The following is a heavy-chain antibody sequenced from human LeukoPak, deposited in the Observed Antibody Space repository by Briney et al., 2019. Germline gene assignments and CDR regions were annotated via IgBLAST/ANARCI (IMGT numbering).Heavy chain of an antibody. Sequence: GGSLRLSCAASGFTFSSYHLIWVRQAPGKGLECISYISSGRDAIHSADSVKGRFAISRDNAKSLLYLQMNSLTAEDTAVYYCARVWQDYSNADYWGQGTLVTVSS. CDR1: GFTFSSYH. D-gene: IGHD4-11*01. J-gene: IGHJ4*02. CDR3: ARVWQDYSNADY. V-gene: IGHV3-48*01. CDR2: ISSGRDAI.